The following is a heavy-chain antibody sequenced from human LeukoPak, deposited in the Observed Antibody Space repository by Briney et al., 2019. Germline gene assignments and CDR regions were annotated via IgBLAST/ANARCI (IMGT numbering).Heavy chain of an antibody. V-gene: IGHV4-59*08. CDR1: GGSFSGYY. J-gene: IGHJ6*02. CDR3: ARLTIVSYYYGMDV. D-gene: IGHD4/OR15-4a*01. CDR2: IYYSGST. Sequence: SETLSLTCAVYGGSFSGYYWSWIRQPPGKGLEWIGYIYYSGSTNYNPSLKSRVTISVDTSKNQFSLKLSSVTAADTAVYYCARLTIVSYYYGMDVWGQGTTVTVSS.